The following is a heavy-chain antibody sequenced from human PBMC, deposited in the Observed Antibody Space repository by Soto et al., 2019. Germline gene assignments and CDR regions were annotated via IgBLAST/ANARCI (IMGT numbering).Heavy chain of an antibody. CDR2: IYYSGGT. CDR1: GGSISSSYYY. CDR3: ARPSGSYLYYFDY. D-gene: IGHD1-26*01. J-gene: IGHJ4*02. Sequence: QLQLQESGPGLVKPSETLSLTCTVSGGSISSSYYYWGWIRQPPGKGLEWIGSIYYSGGTYYSPSLKSRLTMSVDTSKNQFSLKLSSVTAADTAVYYCARPSGSYLYYFDYWGQGTLVTVSS. V-gene: IGHV4-39*01.